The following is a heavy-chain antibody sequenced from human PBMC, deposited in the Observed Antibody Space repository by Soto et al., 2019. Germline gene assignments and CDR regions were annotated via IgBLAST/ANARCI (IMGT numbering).Heavy chain of an antibody. Sequence: QVQLVESGGGVVQPGRSLRLSCAASGFTFSSYVLHWVRQAPGKGLEWVAVISKDGSSKHYADSVKGRFTISRDNSKNTLYLQMNSLRAEDTAVYYCARRGDGFDLWGQGTMVTVSS. V-gene: IGHV3-30-3*01. D-gene: IGHD3-10*01. CDR3: ARRGDGFDL. CDR2: ISKDGSSK. J-gene: IGHJ3*01. CDR1: GFTFSSYV.